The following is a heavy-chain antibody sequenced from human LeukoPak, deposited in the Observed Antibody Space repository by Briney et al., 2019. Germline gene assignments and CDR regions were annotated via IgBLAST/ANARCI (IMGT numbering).Heavy chain of an antibody. J-gene: IGHJ4*02. CDR2: INTDGSDT. Sequence: GGSLRLSCAASGFTFSNSWMNWVRQAPGKGLVWVPRINTDGSDTAYADSVKGRFTISRDNAKNTLYLQMNSLKNDDTAVYYCAKDRVWNSLDSWGQGTLVTVSS. CDR3: AKDRVWNSLDS. D-gene: IGHD1-7*01. CDR1: GFTFSNSW. V-gene: IGHV3-74*01.